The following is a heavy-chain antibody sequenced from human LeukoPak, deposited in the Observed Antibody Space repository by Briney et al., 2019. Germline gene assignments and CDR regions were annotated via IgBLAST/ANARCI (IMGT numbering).Heavy chain of an antibody. CDR1: GFTFSSYA. D-gene: IGHD3-10*01. CDR3: AREVRGAITVFDY. J-gene: IGHJ4*02. CDR2: ISYDGSNK. V-gene: IGHV3-30-3*01. Sequence: GGSLRLSCAASGFTFSSYAMHWVRQAPGKGLEWVAVISYDGSNKCSADSVKGRFTISRDNSKNTLYLQMNSLRTEDTAVYYCAREVRGAITVFDYWGQGTLVTVSS.